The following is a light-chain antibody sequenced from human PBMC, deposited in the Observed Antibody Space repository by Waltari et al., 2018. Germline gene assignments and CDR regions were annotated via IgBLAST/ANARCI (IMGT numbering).Light chain of an antibody. CDR1: QSVSSN. CDR2: DAS. Sequence: VVLTQSPATLSVSPGESAIISCRASQSVSSNLAWYQQKPGQAHRPLIYDASTRASSIPARFRGSGSGTEFTLTINSLQSEDSATYYCQQYNRWPPITFGQGTRLDIK. J-gene: IGKJ5*01. CDR3: QQYNRWPPIT. V-gene: IGKV3-15*01.